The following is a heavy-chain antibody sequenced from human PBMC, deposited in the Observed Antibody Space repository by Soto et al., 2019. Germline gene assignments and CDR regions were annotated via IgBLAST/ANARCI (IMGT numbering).Heavy chain of an antibody. CDR1: GGSINSGGYC. V-gene: IGHV4-31*03. Sequence: QVQLQESGPGLVKPSQTLSLTCTVSGGSINSGGYCWSWIRQHPGKGLEWIGCVSYGGSTSYNASLESRVTMSVETSTNLFSLPLSAVTAADTGVYYCSTGILVWGQGSLISVSS. J-gene: IGHJ4*02. CDR2: VSYGGST. D-gene: IGHD3-10*01. CDR3: STGILV.